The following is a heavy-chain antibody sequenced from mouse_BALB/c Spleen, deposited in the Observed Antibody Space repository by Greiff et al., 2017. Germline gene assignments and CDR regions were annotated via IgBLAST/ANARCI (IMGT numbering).Heavy chain of an antibody. Sequence: EVQLQQSGPGLVKPSQSLSLTCTVTGYSITSDYAWNWIRQFPGNKLEWMGYISYSGSTSYNPSLKSRISITRDTSKNQFFLQLNSVTTEDTATYYCANAYYRYESDYYAMDYWGQGTSVTVSS. J-gene: IGHJ4*01. D-gene: IGHD2-14*01. CDR3: ANAYYRYESDYYAMDY. V-gene: IGHV3-2*02. CDR1: GYSITSDYA. CDR2: ISYSGST.